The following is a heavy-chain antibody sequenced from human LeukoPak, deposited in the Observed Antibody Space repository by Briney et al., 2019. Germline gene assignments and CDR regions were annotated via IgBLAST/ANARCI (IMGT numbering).Heavy chain of an antibody. CDR2: IYSGGST. CDR1: GFTVSSNY. J-gene: IGHJ4*02. Sequence: GGSLRLSCAASGFTVSSNYMSWVRQAPGKGLEWVSVIYSGGSTYYADSVKGRFTISRDNSKNTLYLQMNSLRAEDTAVYYCAKTPYSGSYSYFDYWGQGTLVTVSS. D-gene: IGHD1-26*01. V-gene: IGHV3-53*01. CDR3: AKTPYSGSYSYFDY.